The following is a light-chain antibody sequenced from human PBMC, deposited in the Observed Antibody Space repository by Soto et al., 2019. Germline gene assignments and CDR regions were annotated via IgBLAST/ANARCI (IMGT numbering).Light chain of an antibody. V-gene: IGKV1-6*01. CDR1: QDIRND. Sequence: AIPVTQSPSSLSASVGDRVTITCRASQDIRNDLGWYQQKPGKATKLLIYAESSLQSRVPSRFDGSSSGTEFTLTISSLQPEAFATYYYLKDYKYPWTSGQGTKVEIK. J-gene: IGKJ1*01. CDR3: LKDYKYPWT. CDR2: AES.